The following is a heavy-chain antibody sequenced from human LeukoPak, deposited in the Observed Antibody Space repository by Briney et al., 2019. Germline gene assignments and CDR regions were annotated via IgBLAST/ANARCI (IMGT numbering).Heavy chain of an antibody. CDR1: GFTFSSYA. CDR2: ISGSGGST. D-gene: IGHD6-19*01. Sequence: PGGSLRLSCAASGFTFSSYAMSWVRQAPGKGLEWVSAISGSGGSTYYADSVKGRFTISRDNSKNTLYLQMSSLRAEDTAVYYCAKAPGIAVAAVYYGMDVWGQGTTVTVSS. CDR3: AKAPGIAVAAVYYGMDV. V-gene: IGHV3-23*01. J-gene: IGHJ6*02.